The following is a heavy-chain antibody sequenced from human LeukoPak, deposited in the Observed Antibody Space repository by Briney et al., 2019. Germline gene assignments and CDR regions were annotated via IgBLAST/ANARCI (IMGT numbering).Heavy chain of an antibody. D-gene: IGHD2-2*01. Sequence: GGSLRLSCAASGFTFSSYAMSWVRQAPGKGLEWVSAISGSGGSTYYADSVKGRFTISRDNSKNTLYLQMNSLRAEDTAVCYCAKSHRCSSTSCYGTLDYWGQGTLVTVSS. CDR3: AKSHRCSSTSCYGTLDY. CDR1: GFTFSSYA. CDR2: ISGSGGST. V-gene: IGHV3-23*01. J-gene: IGHJ4*02.